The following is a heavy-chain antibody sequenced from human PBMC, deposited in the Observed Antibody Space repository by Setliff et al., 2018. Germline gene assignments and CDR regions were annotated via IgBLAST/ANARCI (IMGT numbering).Heavy chain of an antibody. CDR1: GVSIRSYY. J-gene: IGHJ4*02. V-gene: IGHV4-59*12. Sequence: SETLSLTCTVSGVSIRSYYWSWIRQPPGKGLEWIGYIFYSGSSNYNPSLQSRVSISVDKSNNQFSLNLKSMTAADTALYFCARERQGGFLEWSPFDSWGQGILVTVSS. CDR2: IFYSGSS. D-gene: IGHD3-3*01. CDR3: ARERQGGFLEWSPFDS.